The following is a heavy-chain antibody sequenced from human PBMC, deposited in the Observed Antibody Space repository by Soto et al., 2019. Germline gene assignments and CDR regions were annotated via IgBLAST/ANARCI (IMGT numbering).Heavy chain of an antibody. D-gene: IGHD2-15*01. CDR2: IYYSGST. CDR3: AILLGYCSGGSCHRGYYYYMDV. CDR1: GGSISSSSYY. Sequence: SETLSLTCTVSGGSISSSSYYWGWIRQPPGKGLEWIGSIYYSGSTYYNQSLKSRVTISVDTSKNQFSMKLSSVTAADTAVYYCAILLGYCSGGSCHRGYYYYMDVWGKGTTVTVSS. V-gene: IGHV4-39*01. J-gene: IGHJ6*03.